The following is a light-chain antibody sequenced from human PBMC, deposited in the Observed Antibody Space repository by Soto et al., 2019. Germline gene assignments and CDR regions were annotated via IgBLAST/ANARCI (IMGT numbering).Light chain of an antibody. J-gene: IGKJ4*01. CDR3: QQYGGSPLLT. Sequence: EIVLTQAPGTLSLSPGEKVTLSCRASQSVSSAYLACYQQRPGRAPRLLIYGVSHRAIGIPDSFSGSGAGADFTLTISRLEPEDFAVYYCQQYGGSPLLTFGGGTKVEIK. CDR1: QSVSSAY. CDR2: GVS. V-gene: IGKV3-20*01.